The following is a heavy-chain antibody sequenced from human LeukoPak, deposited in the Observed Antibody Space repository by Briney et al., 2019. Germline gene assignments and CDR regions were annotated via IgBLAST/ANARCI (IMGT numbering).Heavy chain of an antibody. J-gene: IGHJ4*02. CDR3: ARDSGYGEPFDY. D-gene: IGHD4-17*01. CDR2: IYYSGST. V-gene: IGHV4-59*01. Sequence: SETLSLTCTVSGGSISSYYWSWIRQPPGKGLEWIGYIYYSGSTNYNPSLKSRVTISVDTSKNQFSLKLSSVTAADTAVYYCARDSGYGEPFDYWGQGTLVTVS. CDR1: GGSISSYY.